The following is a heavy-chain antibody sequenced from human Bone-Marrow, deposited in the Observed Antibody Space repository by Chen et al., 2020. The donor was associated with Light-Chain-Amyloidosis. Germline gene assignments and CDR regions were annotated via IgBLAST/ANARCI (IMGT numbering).Heavy chain of an antibody. CDR2: IYPDDSDA. Sequence: EVQLEQSGPEVKKRGESLTISCKGSGYTFPNYWIGWVRQMPGKGLEWMGVIYPDDSDARYSPSFEGQVTISADKSITTAYLQWRSLKASDTAMYYCARRRDGYNFDYWGQGTLVTVSS. CDR1: GYTFPNYW. CDR3: ARRRDGYNFDY. V-gene: IGHV5-51*01. J-gene: IGHJ4*02. D-gene: IGHD5-12*01.